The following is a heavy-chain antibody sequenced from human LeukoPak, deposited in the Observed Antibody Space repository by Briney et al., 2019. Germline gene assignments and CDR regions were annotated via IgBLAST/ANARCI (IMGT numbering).Heavy chain of an antibody. J-gene: IGHJ5*02. D-gene: IGHD6-19*01. CDR3: ARDAFTDSSGWYGLFDP. Sequence: PSETLSLTCTVSGGSISSYYWSWIRQPPGKGLEWIGYIYYSGSTNYNPSLKSRVTISADTSKNQFSLKLSSVTAADTAVYYCARDAFTDSSGWYGLFDPWGQGTLVTVSS. CDR1: GGSISSYY. CDR2: IYYSGST. V-gene: IGHV4-59*01.